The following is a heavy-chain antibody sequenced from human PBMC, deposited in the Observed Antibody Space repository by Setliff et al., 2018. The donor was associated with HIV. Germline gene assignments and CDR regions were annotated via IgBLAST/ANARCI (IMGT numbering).Heavy chain of an antibody. D-gene: IGHD6-19*01. Sequence: ASVKVSCKASGYTFTSYGISWVRQAPGQGLEWMGWISASNGNTNYAQKIQGRVTMTTDTSTSAAYMELRSLRSDDTAVYYCARDGSLYSSGWYFDYWGQGTLVTV. CDR3: ARDGSLYSSGWYFDY. CDR2: ISASNGNT. CDR1: GYTFTSYG. V-gene: IGHV1-18*01. J-gene: IGHJ4*02.